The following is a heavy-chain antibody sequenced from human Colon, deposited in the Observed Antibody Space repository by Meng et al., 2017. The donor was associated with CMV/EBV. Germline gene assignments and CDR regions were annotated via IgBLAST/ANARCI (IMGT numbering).Heavy chain of an antibody. CDR1: GFTSTTNW. CDR3: ARGMDSNVLQQ. J-gene: IGHJ1*01. Sequence: GESLKISCAASGFTSTTNWMHWVRQVPGKALVWVSRINSDGSNTNYADSVKGRFTISRDNGKNTLSLQMNSLRVEDMGVYYCARGMDSNVLQQWGQGTLVTVSS. D-gene: IGHD4-11*01. V-gene: IGHV3-74*01. CDR2: INSDGSNT.